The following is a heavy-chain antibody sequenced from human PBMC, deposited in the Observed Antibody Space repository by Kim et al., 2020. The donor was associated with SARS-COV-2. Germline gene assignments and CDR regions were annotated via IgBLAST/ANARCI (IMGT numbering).Heavy chain of an antibody. CDR3: AGGEYSSGDPLPDY. Sequence: ADSVKGRFTISRDNAKNSLYLQMNSLRAEDTAVYYCAGGEYSSGDPLPDYWGQGTLVTVSS. J-gene: IGHJ4*02. D-gene: IGHD6-19*01. V-gene: IGHV3-11*04.